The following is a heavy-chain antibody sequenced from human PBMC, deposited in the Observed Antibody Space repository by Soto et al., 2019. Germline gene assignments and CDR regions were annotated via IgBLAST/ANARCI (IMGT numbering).Heavy chain of an antibody. CDR3: ARATYYYDSSGYAANYFDY. Sequence: GPTLVNPTHTLTLTCSFSGFSLSTSGMCVSWIRQPPGKALEWLARIDWADDKYYSTSLKTRLTISKDTSKNQVVLTMTNMDPVDTATYYCARATYYYDSSGYAANYFDYWGQGTLVTVSS. V-gene: IGHV2-70*11. J-gene: IGHJ4*02. CDR2: IDWADDK. D-gene: IGHD3-22*01. CDR1: GFSLSTSGMC.